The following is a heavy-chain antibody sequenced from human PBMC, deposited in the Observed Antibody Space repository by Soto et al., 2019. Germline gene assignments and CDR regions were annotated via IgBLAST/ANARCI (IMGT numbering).Heavy chain of an antibody. Sequence: EVQLVESGGGLVQPGGSLRLSCAASRFTFSTYWMHWVRQAPGKGLVWVSRIKSDGSSTTYADSVKGRFTISRDNAKNTLYLQMNSLRVEDTAVYYCARSDWFDPWGQGTLVTVSS. V-gene: IGHV3-74*01. CDR3: ARSDWFDP. CDR1: RFTFSTYW. CDR2: IKSDGSST. J-gene: IGHJ5*02.